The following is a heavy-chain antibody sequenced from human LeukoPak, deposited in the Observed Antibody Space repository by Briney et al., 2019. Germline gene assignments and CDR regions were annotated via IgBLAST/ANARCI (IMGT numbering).Heavy chain of an antibody. Sequence: PGGSLRLSCAASGFTFSSYAMSWVRQAPGKGLEWVAVISYDGSNKYYADSVKGRFTISRDNSKNTLHLQMNSLRAEDTAVYYCARDPTDIVVVPAATTLKDYYYYYVDVWGKGTTVTVSS. CDR1: GFTFSSYA. CDR3: ARDPTDIVVVPAATTLKDYYYYYVDV. J-gene: IGHJ6*03. D-gene: IGHD2-2*01. V-gene: IGHV3-30-3*01. CDR2: ISYDGSNK.